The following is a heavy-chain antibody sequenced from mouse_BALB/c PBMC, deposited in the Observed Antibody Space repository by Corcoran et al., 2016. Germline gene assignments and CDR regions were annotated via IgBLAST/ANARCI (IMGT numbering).Heavy chain of an antibody. CDR3: ARGGGYPAWFAY. D-gene: IGHD2-2*01. CDR1: GFNIKDTY. J-gene: IGHJ3*01. V-gene: IGHV14-3*02. CDR2: IDPANGNT. Sequence: EVQLQQSGAELVKPGASVKLSCTASGFNIKDTYMHWVKQRPEQSLEWIGRIDPANGNTKYDPKFQGKATIKAYTSSNTAYLQLSSLTSEDTAVYYCARGGGYPAWFAYWGQGTLVTVSA.